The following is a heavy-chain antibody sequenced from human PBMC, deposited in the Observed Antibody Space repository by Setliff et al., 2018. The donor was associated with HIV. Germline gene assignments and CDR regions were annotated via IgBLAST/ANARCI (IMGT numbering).Heavy chain of an antibody. J-gene: IGHJ3*02. D-gene: IGHD3-10*01. CDR2: INPYSGGT. CDR1: GYTFTAYY. CDR3: VREVRAAYKGPLWFGQSDPRPDTFDI. Sequence: ASVKVSCKASGYTFTAYYIHWVRQAPGQGLEWVGWINPYSGGTNYAQNFQGWVTMTRDTSITTAYMELSRLPSDDTALYFCVREVRAAYKGPLWFGQSDPRPDTFDIWGQGTMVTVSS. V-gene: IGHV1-2*04.